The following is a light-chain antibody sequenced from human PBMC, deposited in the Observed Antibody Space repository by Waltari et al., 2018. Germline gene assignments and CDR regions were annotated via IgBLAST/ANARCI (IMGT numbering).Light chain of an antibody. V-gene: IGKV1-39*01. CDR3: QQSYRIPRT. Sequence: DIQMTQSPTSLSASVGDRVTIPCRASQSISSYINWYQQKPGKAPKVLIYAASSLRSGVPSRFSGSGSGTDITLTISSLQPEDFATYYCQQSYRIPRTIGPGTKVNIK. CDR2: AAS. J-gene: IGKJ3*01. CDR1: QSISSY.